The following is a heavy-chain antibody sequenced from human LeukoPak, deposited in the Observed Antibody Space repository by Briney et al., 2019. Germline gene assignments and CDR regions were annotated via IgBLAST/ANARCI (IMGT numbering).Heavy chain of an antibody. J-gene: IGHJ4*02. CDR1: GFTFSYYW. CDR3: TRALDY. V-gene: IGHV3-7*04. Sequence: GGSLRLSCAASGFTFSYYWMSWVRQAPGKGLEWVANIKQDGTVKYYVDSVKDRFSISRDNAKNLLYLQMNSLRAEDTAVYYCTRALDYWGQGTLVTVSS. CDR2: IKQDGTVK.